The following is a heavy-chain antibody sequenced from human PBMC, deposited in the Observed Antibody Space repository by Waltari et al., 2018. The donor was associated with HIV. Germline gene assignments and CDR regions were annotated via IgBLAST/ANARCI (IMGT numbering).Heavy chain of an antibody. CDR3: ATNNHWSFDY. V-gene: IGHV3-7*01. Sequence: EVHLVESGGGLVQPGGSLRLSCATAGFTFSTSWMTWVRQAPGKGLEWVAMIKPDGSDKYYLDSVKGRFTISRDNAKSSLYLQMSSLRAEDTALYYCATNNHWSFDYWGQGTLVTVSS. D-gene: IGHD2-8*02. CDR2: IKPDGSDK. CDR1: GFTFSTSW. J-gene: IGHJ4*02.